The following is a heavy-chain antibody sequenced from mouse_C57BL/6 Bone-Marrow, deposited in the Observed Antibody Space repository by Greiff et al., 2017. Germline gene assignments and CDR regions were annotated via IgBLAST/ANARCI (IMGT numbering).Heavy chain of an antibody. CDR3: ARRVRSGSSYSMDY. CDR2: IYPGDGDT. V-gene: IGHV1-82*01. J-gene: IGHJ4*01. Sequence: VQLQQSGPELVKPGASVKISCKASGYAFSSSWMNWVKQRPGKGLEWIGRIYPGDGDTNYNGKFKGKDTLTADKSSSTAYMQISSLPTADSAVPVCARRVRSGSSYSMDYWGTGTSVTVSS. D-gene: IGHD3-2*02. CDR1: GYAFSSSW.